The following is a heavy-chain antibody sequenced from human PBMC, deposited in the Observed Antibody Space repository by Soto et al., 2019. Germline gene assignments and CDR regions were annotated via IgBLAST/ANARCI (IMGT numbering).Heavy chain of an antibody. V-gene: IGHV1-69*14. CDR3: ARVHEDGGNSDAFDI. D-gene: IGHD2-21*02. CDR2: ILPIFGTA. CDR1: GGTFSTSS. J-gene: IGHJ3*02. Sequence: QVQLVQSGAEVKKPGSSVKVSCKASGGTFSTSSINWVRQAPGQRPEWLGNILPIFGTADYAQKFQGRVTITADKSTNAAYMEVRSLLSEDAAVYYCARVHEDGGNSDAFDIWCQGTVVSVSS.